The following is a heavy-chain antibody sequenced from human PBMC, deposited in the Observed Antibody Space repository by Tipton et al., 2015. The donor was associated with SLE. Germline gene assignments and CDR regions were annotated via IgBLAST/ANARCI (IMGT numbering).Heavy chain of an antibody. D-gene: IGHD6-6*01. CDR2: IYYSGST. V-gene: IGHV4-31*03. CDR3: AREGQLVPKWFDP. CDR1: GGSISSGGYY. J-gene: IGHJ5*02. Sequence: TLSLTCTVSGGSISSGGYYWSWIRQHPGKGLEWIGYIYYSGSTYYNPSLKSRVTISVDTSKNQFSLKLSSVTAADTAVYYCAREGQLVPKWFDPWGQGTLVTVSS.